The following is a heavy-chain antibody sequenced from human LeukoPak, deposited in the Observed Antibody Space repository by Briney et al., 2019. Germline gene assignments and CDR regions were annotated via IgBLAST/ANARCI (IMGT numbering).Heavy chain of an antibody. V-gene: IGHV5-51*01. Sequence: GASLKISCKGSGYIFTSYWIGWVRPLPGKGLEWMGIIYPGDSDTRYSPSFQGQVTISADKSISTAYLQWSSLKASDTAMYYCARRWYYYDSSGYYRGNNDAFDIWGQGTMVTVSS. J-gene: IGHJ3*02. CDR3: ARRWYYYDSSGYYRGNNDAFDI. CDR1: GYIFTSYW. CDR2: IYPGDSDT. D-gene: IGHD3-22*01.